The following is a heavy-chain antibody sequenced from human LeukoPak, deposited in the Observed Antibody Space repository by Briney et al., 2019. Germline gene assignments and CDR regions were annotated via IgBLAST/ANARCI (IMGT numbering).Heavy chain of an antibody. CDR3: ARVGGTTMIYYYYYMDV. CDR2: ISSSSSYI. V-gene: IGHV3-21*01. D-gene: IGHD1-7*01. CDR1: GFTFSSYS. J-gene: IGHJ6*03. Sequence: TGGSLRLPCAASGFTFSSYSMNWVRQAPGKGLEWVSSISSSSSYIYYADSVKGRFTISRDNAKNSLYLQMNSLRAEDTAVYYCARVGGTTMIYYYYYMDVWGKGTAVTVSS.